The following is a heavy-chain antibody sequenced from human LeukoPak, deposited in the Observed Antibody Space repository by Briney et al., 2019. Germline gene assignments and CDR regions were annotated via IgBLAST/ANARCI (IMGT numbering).Heavy chain of an antibody. CDR2: IYYSGST. CDR1: GGSISSYY. V-gene: IGHV4-59*01. Sequence: SETLSLTCTVSGGSISSYYWSWIRQPPGKGLEWIGYIYYSGSTNYNPSLKSRVTISVDTSKNQFSLKLSSVTAADTAVYYCARADYDSSARGAFDIWGQGTMVTVSS. D-gene: IGHD3-22*01. J-gene: IGHJ3*02. CDR3: ARADYDSSARGAFDI.